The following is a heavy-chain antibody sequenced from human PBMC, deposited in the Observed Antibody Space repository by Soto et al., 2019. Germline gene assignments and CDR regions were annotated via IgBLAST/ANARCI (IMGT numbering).Heavy chain of an antibody. CDR3: ARVGYCSGGSCYATSSRSVYAFDI. J-gene: IGHJ3*02. CDR1: GYTFTSYG. CDR2: ISAYNGNT. V-gene: IGHV1-18*01. Sequence: ASVKVSCKASGYTFTSYGISWVRQAPGQGLEWMGWISAYNGNTNYAQKLQGRVTMTTDTSTSTAYMELRSLRSDDTAVYYCARVGYCSGGSCYATSSRSVYAFDIWGQGTMVTVSS. D-gene: IGHD2-15*01.